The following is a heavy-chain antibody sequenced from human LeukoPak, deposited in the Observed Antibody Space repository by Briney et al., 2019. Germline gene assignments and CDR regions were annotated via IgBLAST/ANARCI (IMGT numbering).Heavy chain of an antibody. V-gene: IGHV3-48*04. CDR2: ISSSGSTI. Sequence: GGSLRLSCAASGFTFSSYSMNWVRQTPEKGLEWVSYISSSGSTIYYADSVRGRFTISRDNAKNSLYLQMNSLRAEDTAVYYCAELGITMIGGVWGKGTTVTISS. CDR1: GFTFSSYS. D-gene: IGHD3-10*02. CDR3: AELGITMIGGV. J-gene: IGHJ6*04.